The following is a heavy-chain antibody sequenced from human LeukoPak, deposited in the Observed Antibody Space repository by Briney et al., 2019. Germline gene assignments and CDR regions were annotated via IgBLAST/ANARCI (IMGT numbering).Heavy chain of an antibody. J-gene: IGHJ4*02. CDR2: ISGSGGST. V-gene: IGHV3-23*01. Sequence: GGSLRLSCAASGFTFSSYAMSWVRQAPGKGLEWVSAISGSGGSTYYADSVKGRFTISRDNSKNTLYLQMNSPRAEDTAVYYCAKGLGITTFPPFDYWGQGTLVTVSS. CDR3: AKGLGITTFPPFDY. D-gene: IGHD7-27*01. CDR1: GFTFSSYA.